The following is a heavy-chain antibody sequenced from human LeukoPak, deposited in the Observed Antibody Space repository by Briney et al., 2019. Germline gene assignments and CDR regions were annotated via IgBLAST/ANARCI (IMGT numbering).Heavy chain of an antibody. D-gene: IGHD2-15*01. V-gene: IGHV1-2*02. CDR2: INPNSGGT. CDR1: GYTFTGYY. Sequence: ASVKVSCKASGYTFTGYYMHWVRQAPGQGLEWMGWINPNSGGTNYAQKFQGRVTMTRDTSISTAYMELSRLRSDDTAVYYCARDGGPRCSGGSCYTLYYFDYWGQGTLVTVSS. J-gene: IGHJ4*02. CDR3: ARDGGPRCSGGSCYTLYYFDY.